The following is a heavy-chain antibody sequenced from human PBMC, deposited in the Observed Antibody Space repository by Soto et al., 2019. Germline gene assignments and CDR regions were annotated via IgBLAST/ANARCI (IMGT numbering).Heavy chain of an antibody. CDR1: GYTFTTYD. D-gene: IGHD2-8*01. CDR2: ISTYNGDT. Sequence: QVQLVQSGAEVKKPGASVKVSCKASGYTFTTYDISWVRQAPGQGLEWMGRISTYNGDTNYPQSLQGRLTMTTDTSTTTAYMELRSMRSDDTAVYYCARDPYNVRMGNAPNLYGMDVWGQGTTVTVSS. CDR3: ARDPYNVRMGNAPNLYGMDV. J-gene: IGHJ6*02. V-gene: IGHV1-18*01.